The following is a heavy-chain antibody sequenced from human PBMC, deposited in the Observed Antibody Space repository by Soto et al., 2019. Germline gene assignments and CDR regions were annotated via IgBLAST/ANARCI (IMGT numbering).Heavy chain of an antibody. J-gene: IGHJ6*02. CDR1: GGTFRNYA. CDR3: ARAKYCSGTNCYRGYYYYYDMDV. D-gene: IGHD2-2*01. Sequence: QVQLVQSGAEVKKPGSSVKVSCEASGGTFRNYAISWVRQAPGQGLEWMGGFIPVFGTANYAQKFQGRLMISADESTTTAYMELSSLRSEDTAVYYCARAKYCSGTNCYRGYYYYYDMDVWGQGTTVTVSS. CDR2: FIPVFGTA. V-gene: IGHV1-69*01.